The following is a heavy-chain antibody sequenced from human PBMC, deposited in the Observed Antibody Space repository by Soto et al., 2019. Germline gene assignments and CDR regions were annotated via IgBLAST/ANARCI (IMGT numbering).Heavy chain of an antibody. CDR1: GYTFTSYA. CDR3: ARDVGHYDILTGYYTIGWFXP. D-gene: IGHD3-9*01. J-gene: IGHJ5*02. V-gene: IGHV1-3*01. Sequence: ASVKVSCKASGYTFTSYAMHWVRQAPGQRLEWMGWINAGNGNTKYSQKFQGRVTITRDTSASTAYMELSSLRSEDTAVYYCARDVGHYDILTGYYTIGWFXPWGQGTLVXVSS. CDR2: INAGNGNT.